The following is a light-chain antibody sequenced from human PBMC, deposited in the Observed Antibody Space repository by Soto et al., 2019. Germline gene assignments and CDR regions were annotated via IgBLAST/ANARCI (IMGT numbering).Light chain of an antibody. J-gene: IGKJ5*01. CDR3: QQLNSYPIT. V-gene: IGKV1-9*01. CDR1: QGISSY. Sequence: DIQLTQSPSFLSASVGDRVTITCRASQGISSYLPWYQQKPGKAPKLLIYAASTLQSGVPSRFSGSGSGTEFTLTISRLQPEDFATYYCQQLNSYPITFGQGTRLEIK. CDR2: AAS.